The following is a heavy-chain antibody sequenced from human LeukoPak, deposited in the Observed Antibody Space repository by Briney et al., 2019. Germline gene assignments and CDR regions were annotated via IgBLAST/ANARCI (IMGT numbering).Heavy chain of an antibody. Sequence: GGSLRLSCAASGFTFDDYAMHWVRQAPGKGLEWVSDISWNSGSIAYADSVKGRFIISRDNAKNSLYLQMNSLRAEDTALYYCAKDGVRVLVGDYYFDYWGQGTLVTVSS. CDR3: AKDGVRVLVGDYYFDY. V-gene: IGHV3-9*01. CDR1: GFTFDDYA. J-gene: IGHJ4*02. CDR2: ISWNSGSI. D-gene: IGHD3-3*01.